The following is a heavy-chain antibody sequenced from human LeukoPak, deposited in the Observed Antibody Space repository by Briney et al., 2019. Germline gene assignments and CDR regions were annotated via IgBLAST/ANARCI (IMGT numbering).Heavy chain of an antibody. CDR2: ISGSGRST. V-gene: IGHV3-23*01. CDR3: TKGTVWLPFDY. CDR1: GFTFSNYA. Sequence: GGSLRLSCAASGFTFSNYAMSWARQAPGKGLEWVSAISGSGRSTYYADSVKGRFTISRDNSKNTLYLQMNSLRAEDTAVYYCTKGTVWLPFDYWGQGTLVTVSS. D-gene: IGHD5-18*01. J-gene: IGHJ4*02.